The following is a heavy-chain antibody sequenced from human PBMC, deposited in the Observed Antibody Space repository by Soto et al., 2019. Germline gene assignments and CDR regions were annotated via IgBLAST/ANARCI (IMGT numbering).Heavy chain of an antibody. J-gene: IGHJ6*02. CDR2: ISYDGSNK. CDR3: ARDRVAVARYYYGMDV. CDR1: GFTFSSYA. V-gene: IGHV3-30-3*01. D-gene: IGHD6-19*01. Sequence: QVQLVESGGGVVQPGRSPRLSCAASGFTFSSYAMHWVRQAPGKGLEWVAVISYDGSNKYYADSVKGRFTISRDNSKNTLYLQMNSLRAEDTAVYYCARDRVAVARYYYGMDVWGQGTTVTVSS.